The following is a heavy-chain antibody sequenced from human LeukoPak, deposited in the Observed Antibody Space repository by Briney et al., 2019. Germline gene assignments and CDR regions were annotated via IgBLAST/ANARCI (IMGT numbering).Heavy chain of an antibody. Sequence: SETLSLTCTVSGGSISSYYWSWIRQPPGKGLEWIGYIYYSGSTNYNPSLKSRVTISVDTSKNQFSLKLSSVTAADTAVYYCARMGYGSGRHFSYYFDYWGQGTLVTVSS. CDR3: ARMGYGSGRHFSYYFDY. V-gene: IGHV4-59*08. CDR1: GGSISSYY. D-gene: IGHD3-10*01. J-gene: IGHJ4*02. CDR2: IYYSGST.